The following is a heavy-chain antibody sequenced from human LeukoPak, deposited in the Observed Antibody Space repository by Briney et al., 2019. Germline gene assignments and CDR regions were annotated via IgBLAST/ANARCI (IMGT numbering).Heavy chain of an antibody. D-gene: IGHD6-13*01. Sequence: SETLSLTCTVSGGSITDYYWSWIRHSSGKELEWIGCMYYSGSAYYRPSLKSRVTISVDTSKNQFSLKLTSVTAADTAVYSCARSTFSSSWNLWGQGTLVTVSP. V-gene: IGHV4-59*08. CDR1: GGSITDYY. CDR3: ARSTFSSSWNL. J-gene: IGHJ4*02. CDR2: MYYSGSA.